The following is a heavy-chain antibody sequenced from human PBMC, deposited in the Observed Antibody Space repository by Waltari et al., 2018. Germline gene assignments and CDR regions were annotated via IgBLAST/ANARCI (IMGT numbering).Heavy chain of an antibody. Sequence: QVQLVQSGAEVKKPGASVKVSCKASGSSFTNYAMHWVRQAPGQSLEWMGWINADDGNIKYSHKFQGRVIITRDTSASTAYIEVNSVNSEDTAVYYCARGYHKTAWIVDYWGQGTLVTVSS. CDR2: INADDGNI. CDR1: GSSFTNYA. D-gene: IGHD2-2*01. CDR3: ARGYHKTAWIVDY. V-gene: IGHV1-3*01. J-gene: IGHJ4*02.